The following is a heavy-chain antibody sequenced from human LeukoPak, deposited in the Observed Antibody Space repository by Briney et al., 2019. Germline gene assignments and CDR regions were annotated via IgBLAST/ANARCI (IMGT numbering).Heavy chain of an antibody. J-gene: IGHJ4*02. V-gene: IGHV4-30-4*08. CDR2: IYYSGST. CDR3: ARSGGGRYFDWLSPFDY. Sequence: NPSETLSLTCTVSGGSIGSGDYYWSWIRQPPGKGLEWIGYIYYSGSTYYNPSLKSRVTISVDTSKNQFSLKLSSVTAADTAVYYCARSGGGRYFDWLSPFDYWGQGTLVTVSS. CDR1: GGSIGSGDYY. D-gene: IGHD3-9*01.